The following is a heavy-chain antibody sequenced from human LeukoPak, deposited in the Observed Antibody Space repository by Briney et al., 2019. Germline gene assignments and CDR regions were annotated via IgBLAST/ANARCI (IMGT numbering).Heavy chain of an antibody. V-gene: IGHV4-34*01. CDR3: ARSERGVRGVTIKFYY. Sequence: SETLSLTCAVYGVSFSGYYWSWIRQPPGKGLEWIGEINHSGSTNSNPSLKSRVTISVDTSKNQFSPKLSSVTAADTAVYYCARSERGVRGVTIKFYYWGQGTLVTVS. D-gene: IGHD3-10*01. CDR2: INHSGST. CDR1: GVSFSGYY. J-gene: IGHJ4*02.